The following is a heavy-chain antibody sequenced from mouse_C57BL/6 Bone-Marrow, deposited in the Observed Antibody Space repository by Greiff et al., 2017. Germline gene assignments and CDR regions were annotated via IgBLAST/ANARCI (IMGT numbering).Heavy chain of an antibody. J-gene: IGHJ2*01. CDR1: GFNIKDDY. CDR3: TSRYVDY. Sequence: EVQLQQSGAELVRPGASVKLSCTASGFNIKDDYMHWVKQRPEQGLEWIGWFDPENGDTEYASKFQGKATITADTSSNTAYLQLSSLTSEDTAVCYCTSRYVDYWGQGTTLTVSS. CDR2: FDPENGDT. V-gene: IGHV14-4*01.